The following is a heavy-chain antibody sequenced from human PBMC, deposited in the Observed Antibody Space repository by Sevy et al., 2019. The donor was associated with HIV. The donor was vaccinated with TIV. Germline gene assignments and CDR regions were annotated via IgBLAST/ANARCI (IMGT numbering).Heavy chain of an antibody. Sequence: GESLKISCVASGFTLSSHNMNWVRQAAGKGLEWVSSISTSSNDIYYADSVRGRLTISRDNARNALYLQMNTLLAEDTAVYYCARVVAYCSGGTCFPGYYYGMDVWGQGTTVTVSS. V-gene: IGHV3-21*01. CDR3: ARVVAYCSGGTCFPGYYYGMDV. J-gene: IGHJ6*02. D-gene: IGHD2-15*01. CDR2: ISTSSNDI. CDR1: GFTLSSHN.